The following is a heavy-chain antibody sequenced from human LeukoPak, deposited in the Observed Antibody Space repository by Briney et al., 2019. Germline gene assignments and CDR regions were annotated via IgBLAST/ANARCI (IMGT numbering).Heavy chain of an antibody. CDR2: IKQDRSEK. Sequence: GGSLRLSCAASGFTFTNYWMSWVRQAPGKGLELVANIKQDRSEKYYVDSVKGRFTISRDNAKNSLYLQMNSLRAEDTAVYYCAKGRYCSGGSCRVFDYWGQGTLVTVSS. CDR3: AKGRYCSGGSCRVFDY. D-gene: IGHD2-15*01. CDR1: GFTFTNYW. V-gene: IGHV3-7*01. J-gene: IGHJ4*02.